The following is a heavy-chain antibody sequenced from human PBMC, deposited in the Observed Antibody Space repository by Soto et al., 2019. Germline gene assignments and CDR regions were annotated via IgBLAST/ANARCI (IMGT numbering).Heavy chain of an antibody. CDR1: GGSMSSYY. CDR2: MYNTGNT. CDR3: ARDLWGYCGTDCYPLDV. V-gene: IGHV4-59*01. Sequence: SETLSLTCTASGGSMSSYYWNWIRQPPGKGLESIGYMYNTGNTVYNPSFKSRVTISVDTSKNQFSLKLNSVTAADTAVYYCARDLWGYCGTDCYPLDVWGQGTTVTVSS. D-gene: IGHD2-21*02. J-gene: IGHJ6*02.